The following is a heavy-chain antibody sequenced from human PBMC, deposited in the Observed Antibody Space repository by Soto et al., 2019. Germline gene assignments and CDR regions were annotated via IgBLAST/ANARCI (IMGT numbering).Heavy chain of an antibody. CDR1: GYTFSTYA. Sequence: QVQVVQSGAEVKKPGASVKVSCKASGYTFSTYAMHWVRQAPGQSLEWMGWINGGTGQTRYSQRFQDRVTITRDTPASTANMELTSLTSEDTALYYCARGKGMEENYYYYGLDIWGQGTTVTVSS. D-gene: IGHD1-1*01. CDR3: ARGKGMEENYYYYGLDI. J-gene: IGHJ6*02. CDR2: INGGTGQT. V-gene: IGHV1-3*01.